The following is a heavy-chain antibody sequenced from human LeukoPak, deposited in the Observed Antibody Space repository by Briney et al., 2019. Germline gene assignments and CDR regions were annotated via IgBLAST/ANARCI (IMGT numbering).Heavy chain of an antibody. CDR1: GDSISNYY. D-gene: IGHD2/OR15-2a*01. V-gene: IGHV4-59*01. J-gene: IGHJ4*02. CDR3: AREAIGRVDY. Sequence: PSETLSLTCTVSGDSISNYYWSWIRQPPGKGLEWIGYIYHSGSTNYNPSLKSRVTISVDTSKKRFSLKLSSVTAADTAVYYCAREAIGRVDYWGQGILVTVSS. CDR2: IYHSGST.